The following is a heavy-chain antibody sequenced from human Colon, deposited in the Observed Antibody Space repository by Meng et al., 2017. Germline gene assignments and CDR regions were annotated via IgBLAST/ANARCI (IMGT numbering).Heavy chain of an antibody. D-gene: IGHD6-25*01. CDR2: INTNTGKP. CDR3: ARDSEAADY. Sequence: QVQLVQSGSELKKPGASVRISCKASGYTFTTYGMNWVRQAPGQGLEWMGWINTNTGKPTYAQGLTGRFVFSLDTSVSTAYLQISSLKAEDTAVYYCARDSEAADYWGQGTRVTVDS. J-gene: IGHJ4*02. V-gene: IGHV7-4-1*02. CDR1: GYTFTTYG.